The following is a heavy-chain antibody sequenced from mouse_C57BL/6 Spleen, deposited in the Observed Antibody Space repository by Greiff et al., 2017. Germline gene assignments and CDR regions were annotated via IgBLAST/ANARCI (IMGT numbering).Heavy chain of an antibody. CDR1: GYAFSSSW. CDR3: AGGLIGSGYFDV. V-gene: IGHV1-82*01. J-gene: IGHJ1*03. CDR2: IYPGDGDT. D-gene: IGHD1-1*01. Sequence: QVQLQQSGPELVKPGASVKISCKASGYAFSSSWMNWVKQRPGKGLEWIGRIYPGDGDTNYNGKFKGKATLTADKSSSTAYMQLSSLTSEDSAVYFCAGGLIGSGYFDVWGTGTTVTVSS.